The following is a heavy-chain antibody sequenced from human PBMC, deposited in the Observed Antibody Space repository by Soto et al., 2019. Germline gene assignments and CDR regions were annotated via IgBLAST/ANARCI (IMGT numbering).Heavy chain of an antibody. CDR3: ARDGDGRMTRNPSYPNGMDG. V-gene: IGHV4-59*01. CDR1: GGSLGSYY. D-gene: IGHD2-21*02. CDR2: VFYTGRA. J-gene: IGHJ6*02. Sequence: PSETLSLTCTVSGGSLGSYYWSWIRQPPGKGLEGIGYVFYTGRANYDASLKSRVSISLDTSTYQFSLKLSSVTAADTALYDCARDGDGRMTRNPSYPNGMDGWGPGTKVTVSS.